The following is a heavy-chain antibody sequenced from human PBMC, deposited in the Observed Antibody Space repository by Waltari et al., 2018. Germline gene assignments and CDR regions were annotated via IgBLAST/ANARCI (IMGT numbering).Heavy chain of an antibody. V-gene: IGHV3-21*01. CDR2: IGGTSHYI. D-gene: IGHD4-17*01. CDR3: ARGSATTVTTRGPTDY. J-gene: IGHJ4*02. Sequence: EVQVVESGGGLVKPGGSLRLSCTASGFTFSSYSMYWVRQAPGKGLECVSSIGGTSHYIYYSDSVRGRFTSSRDNPKNSLYLQMNSLRAEDTAVYYCARGSATTVTTRGPTDYWGQGTLVTVSS. CDR1: GFTFSSYS.